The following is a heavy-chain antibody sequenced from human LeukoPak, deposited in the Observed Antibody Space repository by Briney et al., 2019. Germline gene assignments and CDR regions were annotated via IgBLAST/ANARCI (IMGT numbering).Heavy chain of an antibody. CDR3: ARETEAGTFYYGMDV. V-gene: IGHV3-48*03. D-gene: IGHD6-19*01. J-gene: IGHJ6*02. CDR1: GFTFSSYE. Sequence: RTGGSLRLSCAASGFTFSSYEMNWVRQAPGKGLEWVSYISSSGRTIYYADSVKGRFTISRDNAKNSLYLQMNSLRAEDTAVYYCARETEAGTFYYGMDVWGQGTTVTVSS. CDR2: ISSSGRTI.